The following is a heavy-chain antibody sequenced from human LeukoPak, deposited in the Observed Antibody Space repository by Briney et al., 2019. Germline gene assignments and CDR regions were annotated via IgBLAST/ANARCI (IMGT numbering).Heavy chain of an antibody. Sequence: PGGSLRLSCAASGFTFSSYAMHWVRQAPGKGLEWVAVISYDGSNKYYADSVKGRFTNSRDNSKNTLYLQMNSLRAEDTAVYYCARERALPGIAVAGYFDYWGQGTLVTVSS. CDR3: ARERALPGIAVAGYFDY. J-gene: IGHJ4*02. CDR2: ISYDGSNK. D-gene: IGHD6-19*01. CDR1: GFTFSSYA. V-gene: IGHV3-30*04.